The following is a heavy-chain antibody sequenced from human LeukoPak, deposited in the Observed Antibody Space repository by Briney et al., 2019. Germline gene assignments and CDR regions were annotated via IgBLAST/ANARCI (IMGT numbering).Heavy chain of an antibody. CDR3: ARRVTGTTSDWFDP. CDR1: GGSISSSSYY. CDR2: INHSGST. Sequence: SETLSLTCTVSGGSISSSSYYWGWIRQPPGKGLEWIGEINHSGSTNYNPSLKSRVTISVDTSKNQFSLKLSSVTAADTAVYYCARRVTGTTSDWFDPWGQGTLVTVSS. J-gene: IGHJ5*02. D-gene: IGHD1-7*01. V-gene: IGHV4-39*07.